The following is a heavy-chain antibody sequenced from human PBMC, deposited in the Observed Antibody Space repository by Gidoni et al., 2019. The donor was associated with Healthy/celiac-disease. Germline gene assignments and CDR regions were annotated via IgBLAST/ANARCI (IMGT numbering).Heavy chain of an antibody. CDR3: AKDLGGYCSSTSCYDNYFDY. CDR2: ISGSGGST. J-gene: IGHJ4*02. CDR1: GFTFSSYA. V-gene: IGHV3-23*01. D-gene: IGHD2-2*01. Sequence: EVQLLESGGGLVQPGGFLRLSCASSGFTFSSYALRWVRQAPGKGLEWVSAISGSGGSTYYADSVKGRFTISRDNSKNTLYLQMNSLRAEDTAVYYCAKDLGGYCSSTSCYDNYFDYWGQGTLVTVSS.